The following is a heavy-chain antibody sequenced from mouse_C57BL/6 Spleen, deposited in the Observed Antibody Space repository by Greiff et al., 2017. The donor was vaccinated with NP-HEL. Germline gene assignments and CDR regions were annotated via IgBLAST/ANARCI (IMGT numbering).Heavy chain of an antibody. CDR3: ARSDCGFDY. CDR1: GFTIKNTY. CDR2: IDPANGNT. J-gene: IGHJ2*01. Sequence: EVQLQQSVAELVRPGASVKLSCTASGFTIKNTYMHWVKQRPEQGLEWIGRIDPANGNTNYAPKFKGQATITADTSSNTAYLQLSSLTSEDTASCYCARSDCGFDYWGQGTTLTVSS. V-gene: IGHV14-3*01.